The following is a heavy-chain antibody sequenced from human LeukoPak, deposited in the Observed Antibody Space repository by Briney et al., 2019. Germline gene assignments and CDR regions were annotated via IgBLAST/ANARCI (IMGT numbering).Heavy chain of an antibody. CDR3: TRDWRTGMVWPY. Sequence: GGSLRLSCVASGFRFSDFYMSWIRQAPGKGPEWLSYISGSGTTISYADSVKGRFTIPRDNAKNSLYLQMDSLRAEDTAAYYCTRDWRTGMVWPYWGQGILVTVSS. V-gene: IGHV3-11*01. CDR2: ISGSGTTI. D-gene: IGHD5-18*01. J-gene: IGHJ1*01. CDR1: GFRFSDFY.